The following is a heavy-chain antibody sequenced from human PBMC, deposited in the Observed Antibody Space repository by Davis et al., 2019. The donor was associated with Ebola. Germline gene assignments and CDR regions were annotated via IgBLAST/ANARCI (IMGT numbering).Heavy chain of an antibody. J-gene: IGHJ4*02. CDR2: ISYDGSNK. CDR3: ARITSSIAVAGTDDY. CDR1: GFTFSSYG. Sequence: GGSLRLSCAASGFTFSSYGMHWVRQAPGKGLEWVAVISYDGSNKYYADSVKGRFTISRDNSKNTLYLQMNSLRAEDTAVYYCARITSSIAVAGTDDYWGQGTLVTVSS. V-gene: IGHV3-30*03. D-gene: IGHD6-19*01.